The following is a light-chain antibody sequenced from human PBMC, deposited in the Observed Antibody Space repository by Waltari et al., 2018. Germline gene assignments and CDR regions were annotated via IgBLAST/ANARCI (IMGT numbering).Light chain of an antibody. V-gene: IGLV2-8*01. CDR3: SSYAVSNNLL. J-gene: IGLJ2*01. Sequence: QSALTQPPSASGSPGPSVTISCTGTSRDVGGSKYVSWYQQHPGKAPRLIIYEVNRRPSGVPDRFSGSKSGNTASLTVSGLQAEDEADYYCSSYAVSNNLLFGGGTKLTVL. CDR2: EVN. CDR1: SRDVGGSKY.